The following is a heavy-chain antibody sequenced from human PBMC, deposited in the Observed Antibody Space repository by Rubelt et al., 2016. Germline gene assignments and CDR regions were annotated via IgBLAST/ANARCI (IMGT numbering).Heavy chain of an antibody. CDR2: IYYSGST. V-gene: IGHV4-59*01. J-gene: IGHJ3*02. CDR3: AAYSYEFAFDI. CDR1: GGSISSYY. Sequence: QLQLQESGPGLVKPSETLSLTCTVSGGSISSYYWSWIRQPPGKGLEWIGYIYYSGSTNYNPSLESRVTRSVDTSKNQSSLKLSSVTAADTAVYYCAAYSYEFAFDIWGQGTMVTVSS. D-gene: IGHD5-18*01.